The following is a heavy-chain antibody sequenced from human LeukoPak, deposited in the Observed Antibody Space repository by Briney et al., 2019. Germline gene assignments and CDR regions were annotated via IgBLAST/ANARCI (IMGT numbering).Heavy chain of an antibody. V-gene: IGHV3-30*04. D-gene: IGHD3-9*01. J-gene: IGHJ6*02. CDR1: GLTFSVYP. Sequence: PGGSLRLSCGASGLTFSVYPMHWVRQAPGKGLEWVAVISHDGRNKYYADSVKGRFSISRDNSKNTLYLQMNSLRTEDTAVYYCARNLRPYFYYYTMNVWGQGTTVTVSS. CDR2: ISHDGRNK. CDR3: ARNLRPYFYYYTMNV.